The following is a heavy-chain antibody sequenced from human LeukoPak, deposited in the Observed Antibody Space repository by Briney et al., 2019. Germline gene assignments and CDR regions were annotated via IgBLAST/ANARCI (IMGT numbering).Heavy chain of an antibody. J-gene: IGHJ5*02. CDR3: ARTFFTETWFDP. CDR2: IYYSGSI. CDR1: GGSINSYY. V-gene: IGHV4-59*01. D-gene: IGHD2/OR15-2a*01. Sequence: SETLPLTCSVSGGSINSYYWSWIRQPPGKGLEWIGYIYYSGSIKYNPSLKSRVTMSVDTSKNQFSLKLSSVTAADTAVYYCARTFFTETWFDPWGQGTLVTVSS.